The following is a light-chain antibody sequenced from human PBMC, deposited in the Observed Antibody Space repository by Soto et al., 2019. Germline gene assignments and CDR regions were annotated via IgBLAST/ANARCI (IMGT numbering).Light chain of an antibody. J-gene: IGKJ1*01. CDR2: GAS. CDR1: QSVSSSY. CDR3: QQYKDWPTA. V-gene: IGKV3-20*01. Sequence: EIVLTQSPGTLSLSPAERATLSCRASQSVSSSYLGWYQQKPGQAPRLLIYGASSRATGIPDRFSGSGSGTDFTLTITSLQSEDFGVYFCQQYKDWPTAFGQGTKVDIK.